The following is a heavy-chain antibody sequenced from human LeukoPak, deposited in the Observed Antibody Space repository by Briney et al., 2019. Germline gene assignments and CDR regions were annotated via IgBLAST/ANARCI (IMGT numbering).Heavy chain of an antibody. V-gene: IGHV3-33*01. Sequence: GGSLRLSCAASGFTFSSYGMHWVRQAPGKGLEWVVVIWYDGSNKYYADSVKGRFTISRDNSKNTLYLQMNSLRAEDTAVYYCAREFGGSGSYYNPDYWGQGTLVTVSS. CDR2: IWYDGSNK. D-gene: IGHD3-10*01. CDR3: AREFGGSGSYYNPDY. J-gene: IGHJ4*02. CDR1: GFTFSSYG.